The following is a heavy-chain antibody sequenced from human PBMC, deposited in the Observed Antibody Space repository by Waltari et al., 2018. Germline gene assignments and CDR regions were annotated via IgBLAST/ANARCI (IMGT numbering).Heavy chain of an antibody. CDR3: AGEMASIVGATCFDY. CDR2: SIPIVGTA. CDR1: GGTFSSYA. Sequence: QVQLVQSGAEVKKPGSSVKVSCKASGGTFSSYAISWVRQAPGQGLEWMGRSIPIVGTANYEQKFQGRVTITADKSTSTAYMELSSLRSEDTAVYYCAGEMASIVGATCFDYWGQGTLVTVSS. J-gene: IGHJ4*02. D-gene: IGHD1-26*01. V-gene: IGHV1-69*08.